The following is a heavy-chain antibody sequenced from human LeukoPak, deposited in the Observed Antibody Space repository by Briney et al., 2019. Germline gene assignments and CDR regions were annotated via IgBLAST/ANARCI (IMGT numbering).Heavy chain of an antibody. V-gene: IGHV4-59*01. J-gene: IGHJ5*02. CDR2: IHYTGST. Sequence: SETLSLTCTVSGGSISSYYWSWIRQPPGKGLEWIGYIHYTGSTNYNPSLKSRVTISVETSKKQFSLKLKSVTAADTAVYYCARGGYYGSGNDFRFDPWGQGTLVPSPQ. D-gene: IGHD3-10*01. CDR3: ARGGYYGSGNDFRFDP. CDR1: GGSISSYY.